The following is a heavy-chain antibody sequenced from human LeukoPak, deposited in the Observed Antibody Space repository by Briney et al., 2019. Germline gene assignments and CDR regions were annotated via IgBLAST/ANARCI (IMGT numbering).Heavy chain of an antibody. CDR2: ISFDGRIE. CDR1: GFIFTNYG. D-gene: IGHD1-26*01. J-gene: IGHJ3*02. Sequence: GGSLRLSCAASGFIFTNYGMHWVRQAPGKGLEWLAIISFDGRIEYYVDSVKGRFTISRDKSKNTLYLQMNSLRPEDTAVYYCAKERASMGADAFDIWGQGTMVTVSS. V-gene: IGHV3-30*18. CDR3: AKERASMGADAFDI.